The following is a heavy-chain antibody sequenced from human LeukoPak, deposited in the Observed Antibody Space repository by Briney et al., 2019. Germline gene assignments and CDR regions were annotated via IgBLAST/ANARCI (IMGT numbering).Heavy chain of an antibody. V-gene: IGHV4-4*07. J-gene: IGHJ2*01. CDR1: GGSISSYY. D-gene: IGHD6-19*01. CDR3: ARGGQWLVKSHWYHDL. CDR2: MYTSGSS. Sequence: SETLSLTCTISGGSISSYYWSWIRQPAGKGLEWIGRMYTSGSSNYNPSLRSRVSMSLDTSKNQFSLNLTSVTAADTAVYYCARGGQWLVKSHWYHDLWGRGTLVTVSS.